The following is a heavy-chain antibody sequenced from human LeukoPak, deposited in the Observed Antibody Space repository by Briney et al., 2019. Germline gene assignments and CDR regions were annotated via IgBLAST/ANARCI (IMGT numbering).Heavy chain of an antibody. J-gene: IGHJ6*02. Sequence: PSETLSLTCAVYGGSFSGYYWSWIRQPPGKGLEWIGEINHSGSTNYNPSLKSRVTISVDTSKTQFSLKLSSVTAADTAVYYCARGGHYDSSGYYYGYYYGMDVWGQGTTVTVSS. CDR2: INHSGST. D-gene: IGHD3-22*01. CDR3: ARGGHYDSSGYYYGYYYGMDV. V-gene: IGHV4-34*01. CDR1: GGSFSGYY.